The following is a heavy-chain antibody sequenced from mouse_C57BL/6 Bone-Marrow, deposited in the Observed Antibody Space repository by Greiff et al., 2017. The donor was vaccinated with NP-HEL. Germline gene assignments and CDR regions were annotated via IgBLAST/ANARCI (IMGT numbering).Heavy chain of an antibody. D-gene: IGHD2-4*01. CDR2: INPNNGGT. CDR3: ARATYYDYDGAMDY. CDR1: GYTFTDYY. V-gene: IGHV1-26*01. Sequence: EVQLQQSGPELVKPGASVKISCQASGYTFTDYYVNWVKQSHGKSLEWIGDINPNNGGTSYNQKFKGKATLTVDKSSSTAYMELRSLTSEDSAVYYCARATYYDYDGAMDYLGQGTSVTVCS. J-gene: IGHJ4*01.